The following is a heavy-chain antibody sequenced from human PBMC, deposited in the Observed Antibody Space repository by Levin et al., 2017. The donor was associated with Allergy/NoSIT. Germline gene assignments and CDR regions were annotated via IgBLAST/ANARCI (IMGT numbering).Heavy chain of an antibody. CDR1: GFTVSSNY. CDR2: IYSGGST. D-gene: IGHD4-17*01. J-gene: IGHJ4*02. V-gene: IGHV3-53*01. CDR3: ARDRRAFDSGDYVFDY. Sequence: GGSLRLSCVVSGFTVSSNYMSWVRQAPGKGLEWLSVIYSGGSTFYADSVKGRFTISRDNSKNTLYLQMNSLRAEDTAVYYCARDRRAFDSGDYVFDYWGQGTLVTVSS.